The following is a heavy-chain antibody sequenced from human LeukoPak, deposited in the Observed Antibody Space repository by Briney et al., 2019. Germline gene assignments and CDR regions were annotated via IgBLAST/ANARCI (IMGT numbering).Heavy chain of an antibody. J-gene: IGHJ3*02. D-gene: IGHD5-18*01. CDR2: IIPIFGTA. Sequence: LVKVSCKPSGYTFTSYGISWVRQAPGQGLEWRGWIIPIFGTANYAQKFQGRVTITTDESTSTAYMELSSLRSEDPAAYYCVSVGYSYCSGYALDMWGQGTMVTASS. CDR3: VSVGYSYCSGYALDM. V-gene: IGHV1-69*05. CDR1: GYTFTSYG.